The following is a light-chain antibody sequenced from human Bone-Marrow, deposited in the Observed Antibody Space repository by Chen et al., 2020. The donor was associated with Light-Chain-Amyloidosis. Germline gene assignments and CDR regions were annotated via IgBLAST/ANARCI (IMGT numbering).Light chain of an antibody. CDR1: PSHSDR. CDR3: QESHNTPVYS. J-gene: IGKJ2*03. Sequence: DIQMTQSPPSLSASVGDRVTITCRASPSHSDRLNWYQLIPGKAPQLQICAASVLQRGVPSRFIDSEYASHFTLSINCLQPADSAAYFCQESHNTPVYSFGQWTKVEIK. V-gene: IGKV1-39*01. CDR2: AAS.